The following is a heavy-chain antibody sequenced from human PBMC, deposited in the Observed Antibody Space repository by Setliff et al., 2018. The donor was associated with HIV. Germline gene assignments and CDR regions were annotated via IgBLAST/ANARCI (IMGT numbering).Heavy chain of an antibody. D-gene: IGHD1-26*01. J-gene: IGHJ3*02. CDR1: GFTFRSYA. Sequence: PGGSLRLSCAASGFTFRSYAMSWVRQAPGKGLEWVSLISGSGISTKYADSVKGRFTMSRDSAKNTLYLQMNSLRAEDTALYFCTRDRGRPDSFDIWGQGTMVTVSS. V-gene: IGHV3-23*01. CDR2: ISGSGIST. CDR3: TRDRGRPDSFDI.